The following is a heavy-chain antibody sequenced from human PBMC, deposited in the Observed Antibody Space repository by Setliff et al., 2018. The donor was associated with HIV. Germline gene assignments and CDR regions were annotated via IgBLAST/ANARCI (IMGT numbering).Heavy chain of an antibody. D-gene: IGHD6-13*01. Sequence: SETLSLTYTVSGGSISSHYWTWIRQPPGKGLEWIGYISYSGSTNYNPSLKSRVTISVDTSKNQFSLRLNSVTAADTAVFYCARGTTGYSTIWYRNGLTYYYYMDVWGKGTEVTVSS. V-gene: IGHV4-59*11. CDR2: ISYSGST. CDR1: GGSISSHY. CDR3: ARGTTGYSTIWYRNGLTYYYYMDV. J-gene: IGHJ6*03.